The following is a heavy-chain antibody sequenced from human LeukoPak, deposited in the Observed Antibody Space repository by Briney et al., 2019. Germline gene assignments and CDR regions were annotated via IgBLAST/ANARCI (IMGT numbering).Heavy chain of an antibody. CDR3: ARDLNYYGSGSYYIGGYYGMDV. J-gene: IGHJ6*04. Sequence: GGCLRLSRAPSGFTFSRYSMNCVRQTPGKGRECVSSISSSSRYIYYADSVQRRFTISRDNDKNSLYLQMNSLRAEDTAVYYCARDLNYYGSGSYYIGGYYGMDVWGKGTTVTVSS. CDR1: GFTFSRYS. D-gene: IGHD3-10*01. V-gene: IGHV3-21*01. CDR2: ISSSSRYI.